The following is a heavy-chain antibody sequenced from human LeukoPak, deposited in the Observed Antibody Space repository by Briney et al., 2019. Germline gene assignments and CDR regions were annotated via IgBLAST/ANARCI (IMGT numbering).Heavy chain of an antibody. CDR2: INPSGGST. J-gene: IGHJ4*02. CDR1: GYTFSSYY. D-gene: IGHD3-22*01. CDR3: ARDDSSGPQVY. V-gene: IGHV1-46*01. Sequence: ASVKVSCKASGYTFSSYYMHWVRQAPGQGLEWMGIINPSGGSTKYAQKLQGRVTMTRDTSKSTVYMELSSLRSEDTAVYYCARDDSSGPQVYWGQGTLVTVSS.